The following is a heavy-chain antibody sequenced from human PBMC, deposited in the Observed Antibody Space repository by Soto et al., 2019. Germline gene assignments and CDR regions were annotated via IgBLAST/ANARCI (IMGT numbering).Heavy chain of an antibody. V-gene: IGHV4-34*01. D-gene: IGHD2-15*01. CDR2: INHSGST. Sequence: SETLSLTCAVYGGSFSGYYWSWLRQPHGKGLEWIGEINHSGSTNYNPSLKSRVTISVDTSKNQFSLKLSSVTAADTAVYYCATHGGYCSGGSCYANMDYYYYMDVWGKGTTVTVSS. J-gene: IGHJ6*03. CDR3: ATHGGYCSGGSCYANMDYYYYMDV. CDR1: GGSFSGYY.